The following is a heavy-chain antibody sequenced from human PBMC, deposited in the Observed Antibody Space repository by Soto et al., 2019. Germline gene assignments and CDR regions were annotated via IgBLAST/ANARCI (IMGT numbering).Heavy chain of an antibody. Sequence: GGSLRLSCAASGFTFSSYWMSWVRQAPGKGLEWVANIRQSSSEIYYVDSVKGRFTISRDNAKNSLYLQMNSLRAEDTAVYYCARHPERIAQIGWFDPWGQGTLVTVSS. CDR3: ARHPERIAQIGWFDP. V-gene: IGHV3-7*01. D-gene: IGHD6-13*01. CDR2: IRQSSSEI. J-gene: IGHJ5*02. CDR1: GFTFSSYW.